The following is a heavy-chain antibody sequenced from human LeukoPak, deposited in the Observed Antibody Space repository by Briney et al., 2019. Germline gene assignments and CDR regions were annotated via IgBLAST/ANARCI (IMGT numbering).Heavy chain of an antibody. CDR2: VNDNGDNT. Sequence: PGGSLRLSCAASGFTFSSTSMSWVRQAPGKGLEWVSSVNDNGDNTFYADSVRGRFTISRDNFKNMLYLHMNSLRAGDTAIYYCARVPLAGAVSTLDFWGQGTLVIVSS. V-gene: IGHV3-23*01. CDR1: GFTFSSTS. CDR3: ARVPLAGAVSTLDF. D-gene: IGHD4-11*01. J-gene: IGHJ4*02.